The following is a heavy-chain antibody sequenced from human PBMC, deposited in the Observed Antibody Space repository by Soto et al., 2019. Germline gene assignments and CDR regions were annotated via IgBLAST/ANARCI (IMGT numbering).Heavy chain of an antibody. Sequence: QVQLVESGGGVVQPGRSLRLSCAASGFTFSSYAMHWVRQAPGKGLEWVAVISYDGSNKYYADSVKGRFTISRDNSKNTLDLQMNSRRAEDTAVYYCAREDSSSWYAFYYGMDVWGQGTTVTVSS. J-gene: IGHJ6*02. CDR1: GFTFSSYA. D-gene: IGHD6-13*01. CDR3: AREDSSSWYAFYYGMDV. V-gene: IGHV3-30-3*01. CDR2: ISYDGSNK.